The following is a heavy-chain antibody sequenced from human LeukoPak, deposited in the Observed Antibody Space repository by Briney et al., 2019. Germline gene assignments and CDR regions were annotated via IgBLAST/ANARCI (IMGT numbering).Heavy chain of an antibody. Sequence: ASVKVPCKASGGTFSSYAISWVRQAPGQGLEWMGGIIPIFGTANYAQKFQGRVTITTDESTSTAYMELSSLRSEDTAVYYCARGPRGVGYCTNGVCYRSYYYYMDVWGKGTTVTVSS. CDR3: ARGPRGVGYCTNGVCYRSYYYYMDV. V-gene: IGHV1-69*05. CDR2: IIPIFGTA. D-gene: IGHD2-8*01. J-gene: IGHJ6*03. CDR1: GGTFSSYA.